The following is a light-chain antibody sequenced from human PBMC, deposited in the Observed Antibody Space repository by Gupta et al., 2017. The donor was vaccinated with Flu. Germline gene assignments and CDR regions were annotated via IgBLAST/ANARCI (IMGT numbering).Light chain of an antibody. CDR2: LGS. V-gene: IGKV2-28*01. CDR3: KQGLQTPRT. Sequence: DTVITQFPLSLPVVPGEPGSISCRSSQSRLHSIGYNYLDWYLQKPGQSPQLLIYLGSNRASGVPDRFSGSGSGTDFTLKISRVEAEDVGVYYCKQGLQTPRTFGQGTKVEIK. CDR1: QSRLHSIGYNY. J-gene: IGKJ1*01.